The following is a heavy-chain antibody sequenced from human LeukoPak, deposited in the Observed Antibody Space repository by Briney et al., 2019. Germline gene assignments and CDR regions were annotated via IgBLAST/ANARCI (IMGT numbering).Heavy chain of an antibody. D-gene: IGHD6-13*01. CDR1: GGSFSGYY. Sequence: SETLSLTCAVYGGSFSGYYWSWIRQPPGKGLEWIGEINHSGSTNYNPSLKSRVTISVDTSKNQFSLKLSSVTAADTAVYYCARNQAYSSSWYRWFDPWGQGTLVTVSS. J-gene: IGHJ5*02. CDR3: ARNQAYSSSWYRWFDP. CDR2: INHSGST. V-gene: IGHV4-34*01.